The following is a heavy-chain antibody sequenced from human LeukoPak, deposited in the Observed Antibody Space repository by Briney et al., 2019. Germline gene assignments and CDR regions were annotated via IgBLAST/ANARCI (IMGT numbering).Heavy chain of an antibody. Sequence: SETLSLTCAVYGGSFSGYYWSWIRQPPGKGLEWIGEINHGGSTNYNPSLKSRVTTSVDTSKNQFSLKLNSVTAAGTAVYYCARGADSNTHYFDYWGQGTLVTVSS. CDR2: INHGGST. CDR1: GGSFSGYY. CDR3: ARGADSNTHYFDY. J-gene: IGHJ4*02. D-gene: IGHD4-11*01. V-gene: IGHV4-34*01.